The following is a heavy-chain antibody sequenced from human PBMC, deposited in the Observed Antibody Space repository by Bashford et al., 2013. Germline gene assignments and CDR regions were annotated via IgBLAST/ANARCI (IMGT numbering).Heavy chain of an antibody. V-gene: IGHV3-23*01. CDR3: TKLRGGVPDR. D-gene: IGHD2-8*02. CDR1: GFTFSSSA. J-gene: IGHJ5*02. CDR2: INFIGAGT. Sequence: GGSLRLSCAASGFTFSSSAMSWVRQAPGKGLEWVSSINFIGAGTYYADSVKGRFTISRDNSKNTLYLQMNSLTAEDTAIYYCTKLRGGVPDRWGQGTLVTVSS.